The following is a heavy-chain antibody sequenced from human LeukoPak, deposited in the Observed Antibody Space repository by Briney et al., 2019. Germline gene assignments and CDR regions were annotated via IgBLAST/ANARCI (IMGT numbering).Heavy chain of an antibody. J-gene: IGHJ6*02. CDR3: AREGPVSSTSDYYYGMDV. Sequence: GASVKVSCKASGYTFTGYYMHWVRQAPGQGLEWVGWINPNSGGTTYSQKFQGRVTMTRDTSLSTAYMELSRLTSDDTAVYFCAREGPVSSTSDYYYGMDVWGQGTTVTVSS. D-gene: IGHD6-13*01. CDR1: GYTFTGYY. CDR2: INPNSGGT. V-gene: IGHV1-2*02.